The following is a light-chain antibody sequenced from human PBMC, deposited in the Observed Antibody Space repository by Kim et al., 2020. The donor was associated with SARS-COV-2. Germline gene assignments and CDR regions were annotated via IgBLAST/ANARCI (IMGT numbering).Light chain of an antibody. CDR1: QSINIW. J-gene: IGKJ4*01. Sequence: DIQMTQSPSTLSAYVGDRVTITCRASQSINIWLAWYQQKPGKAPKILIYKASTLESGVPSRFSGGGSGTEFTLTISSLQPDDFATYYCQQYISYPLTFGGGTKVDIK. CDR2: KAS. CDR3: QQYISYPLT. V-gene: IGKV1-5*03.